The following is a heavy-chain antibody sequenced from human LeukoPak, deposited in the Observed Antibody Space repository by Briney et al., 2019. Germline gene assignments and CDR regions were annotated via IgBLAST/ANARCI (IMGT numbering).Heavy chain of an antibody. CDR2: ISYDGTNK. CDR3: ARERNWHFES. J-gene: IGHJ4*02. CDR1: GFIFSNYA. D-gene: IGHD1-1*01. V-gene: IGHV3-30-3*01. Sequence: RGSLRLSCAASGFIFSNYAMHWVRQAPGKGLEWVTFISYDGTNKYYADSVKGRFSISRDDSKDTLFLQMSSLRVEDTAVYYCARERNWHFESWGQGTLVTVSS.